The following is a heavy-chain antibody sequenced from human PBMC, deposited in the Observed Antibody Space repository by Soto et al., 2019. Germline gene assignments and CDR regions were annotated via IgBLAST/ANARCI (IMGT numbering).Heavy chain of an antibody. CDR1: GFTFSSYA. Sequence: EVQLLESGGGLVQPGGSLRLSCAASGFTFSSYAMSWVRQAPGKGLEWVSTISGSGGSTYYADSVKGRLTISRDSSKNTLDLQMNSLRAEDTAIYYCAKDSYGSGSYYTQNWGQGTLVTVSS. J-gene: IGHJ4*02. D-gene: IGHD3-10*01. V-gene: IGHV3-23*01. CDR2: ISGSGGST. CDR3: AKDSYGSGSYYTQN.